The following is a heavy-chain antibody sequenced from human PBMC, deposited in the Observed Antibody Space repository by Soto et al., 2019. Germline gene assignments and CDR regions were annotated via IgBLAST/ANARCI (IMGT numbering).Heavy chain of an antibody. CDR1: GYTFTSYA. D-gene: IGHD2-21*02. Sequence: QVQLVQSGAEEKKPGASVKVSCKASGYTFTSYAMHWVRQAPGQRVEWMGWINAGNGNTKYSQKFQGRVTITRDTSASTAYMELSSLRSEDTAVYYCARSIVVVTALDYWGQGTLVTVSS. J-gene: IGHJ4*02. CDR2: INAGNGNT. CDR3: ARSIVVVTALDY. V-gene: IGHV1-3*05.